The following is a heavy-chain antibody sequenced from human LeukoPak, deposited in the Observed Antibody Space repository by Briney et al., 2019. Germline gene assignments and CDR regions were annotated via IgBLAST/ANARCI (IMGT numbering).Heavy chain of an antibody. V-gene: IGHV3-23*01. J-gene: IGHJ4*02. CDR1: GFTFNNYA. Sequence: GGSLRLSCAASGFTFNNYAMSWVRQAPGKGLEWVSAISGSGGATYYADSVKGRFTISRDNSKNTLYLQMNSLRAEDTALYYCAKRVHSSSWYAAFDYWGQGTLVTVSS. CDR3: AKRVHSSSWYAAFDY. D-gene: IGHD6-13*01. CDR2: ISGSGGAT.